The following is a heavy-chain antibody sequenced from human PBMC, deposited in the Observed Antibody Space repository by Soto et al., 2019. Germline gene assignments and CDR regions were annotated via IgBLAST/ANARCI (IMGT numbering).Heavy chain of an antibody. CDR2: ISAYNGNT. J-gene: IGHJ3*02. V-gene: IGHV1-18*04. Sequence: QVQLGQSGPEVKKPGASVKVSCKASGYTFTSYGLSWVRQAPGQGLEWMGWISAYNGNTNYAQKFQGRVTMTTDTSTRTAYMELRSLRSDDTAVYYCAKDARRVFGNDFDIWGTGTMVTVPS. CDR3: AKDARRVFGNDFDI. CDR1: GYTFTSYG. D-gene: IGHD3-3*01.